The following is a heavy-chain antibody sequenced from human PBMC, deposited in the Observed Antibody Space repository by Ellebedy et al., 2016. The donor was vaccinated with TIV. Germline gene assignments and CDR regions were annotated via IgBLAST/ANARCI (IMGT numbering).Heavy chain of an antibody. CDR3: AKVVNIMVRGVYYFDY. Sequence: GGSLRLSCAASGFTFSSYAMSWVRQAPGKGLEWVSAISGSGGSTDYADSVKGRFTISRDNSKNTLYVQMNSLRAEDTAVYYCAKVVNIMVRGVYYFDYWGQGTLVTVSS. J-gene: IGHJ4*02. CDR2: ISGSGGST. V-gene: IGHV3-23*01. D-gene: IGHD3-10*01. CDR1: GFTFSSYA.